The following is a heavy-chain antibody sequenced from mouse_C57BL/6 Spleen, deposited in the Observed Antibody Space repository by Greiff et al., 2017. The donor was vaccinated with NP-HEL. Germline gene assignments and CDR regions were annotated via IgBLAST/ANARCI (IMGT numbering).Heavy chain of an antibody. D-gene: IGHD2-5*01. J-gene: IGHJ1*03. CDR2: ISYSGST. CDR3: ARDRYSNHRYWYFDV. CDR1: GYSITSGYD. Sequence: EVQLQESGPGMVKPSQSLSLTCTVTGYSITSGYDWHWIRHFPGNKLEWMGYISYSGSTNYNPSLKSRISITHDTSKNHFFLKLNSVTTEDTATYYCARDRYSNHRYWYFDVWGTGTTVTVSS. V-gene: IGHV3-1*01.